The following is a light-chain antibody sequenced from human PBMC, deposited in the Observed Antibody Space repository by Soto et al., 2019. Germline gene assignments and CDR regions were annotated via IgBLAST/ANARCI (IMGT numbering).Light chain of an antibody. CDR1: SSDVGGYNY. V-gene: IGLV2-8*01. CDR2: EVS. J-gene: IGLJ2*01. CDR3: SSFAGNNNLV. Sequence: QSALTQPPSASGSPGQSVTISCTGTSSDVGGYNYVSWYQQHPGKAPKLMISEVSKRPSGVPDRFSGSKSGNTASLTVSGIQAADEADYYCSSFAGNNNLVFGGGTQLTVL.